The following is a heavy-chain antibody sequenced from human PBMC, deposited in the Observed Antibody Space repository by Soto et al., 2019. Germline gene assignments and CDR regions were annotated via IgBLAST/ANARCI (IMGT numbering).Heavy chain of an antibody. CDR3: AKDSTFMDYSSSSGPPDY. V-gene: IGHV3-30*18. Sequence: GGSLRLSCAASGFTFSSYGMHWVRQAPGKGLEWVAVISYDGSNKYYADSVKGRFTISRDNSKNTLYLQMNSLRAEDTAVYYCAKDSTFMDYSSSSGPPDYWGQGTLVTVSS. D-gene: IGHD6-6*01. J-gene: IGHJ4*02. CDR1: GFTFSSYG. CDR2: ISYDGSNK.